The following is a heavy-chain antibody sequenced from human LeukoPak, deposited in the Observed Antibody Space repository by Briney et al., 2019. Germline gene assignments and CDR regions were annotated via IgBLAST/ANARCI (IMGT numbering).Heavy chain of an antibody. V-gene: IGHV1-8*01. CDR3: ARGPVEAVFGVSTED. J-gene: IGHJ6*02. D-gene: IGHD3-10*02. Sequence: ASVKVSCKASGYTFTSYDINWVRQATGQGREWMGWMNPSSGNTGYAQKFQGRVSMTRDTSISTAYMELSSLRSEDTAVYYCARGPVEAVFGVSTEDWGQGTTVTVSS. CDR2: MNPSSGNT. CDR1: GYTFTSYD.